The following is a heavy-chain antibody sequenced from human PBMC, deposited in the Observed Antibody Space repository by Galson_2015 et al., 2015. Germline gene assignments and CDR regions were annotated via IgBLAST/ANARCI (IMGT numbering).Heavy chain of an antibody. V-gene: IGHV3-21*01. CDR2: ITSSSSYI. D-gene: IGHD1-26*01. J-gene: IGHJ4*02. CDR1: GFTLSGYS. Sequence: SLRLSGAASGFTLSGYSMSWVRQAPGKGLEWISSITSSSSYIYYADSVRGRFTISGDNAKNSLYLQMNSLRAEDTAVYYCARVRAGATTVDYWGQGTLVTVSS. CDR3: ARVRAGATTVDY.